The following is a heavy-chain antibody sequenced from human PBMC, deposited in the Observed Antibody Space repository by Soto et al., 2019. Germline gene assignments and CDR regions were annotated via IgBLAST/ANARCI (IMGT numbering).Heavy chain of an antibody. CDR2: IDPSDSYT. V-gene: IGHV5-10-1*01. CDR3: ASNYDILTGHYGMDV. D-gene: IGHD3-9*01. J-gene: IGHJ6*02. CDR1: GYSFTSYW. Sequence: GESLKSACKGSGYSFTSYWISWVRQMPGKGLEWMGRIDPSDSYTNYSPSFQGHVTISADKSISTAYLQWSSLKASDTAMYYCASNYDILTGHYGMDVWGQGTTVTVSS.